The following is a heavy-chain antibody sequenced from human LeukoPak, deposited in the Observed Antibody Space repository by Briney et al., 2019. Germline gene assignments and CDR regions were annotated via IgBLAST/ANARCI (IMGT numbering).Heavy chain of an antibody. V-gene: IGHV3-7*05. Sequence: GGSLRLSCAASGFTFSTYWMSGVRQAPGKGLEWVANMNQDGSEKYYVDSVKGRFTISRDNAKNSLYLQMNSLRAEDTAMYYCARKGAMDVWGQGTTVTVSS. CDR1: GFTFSTYW. CDR3: ARKGAMDV. J-gene: IGHJ6*02. CDR2: MNQDGSEK.